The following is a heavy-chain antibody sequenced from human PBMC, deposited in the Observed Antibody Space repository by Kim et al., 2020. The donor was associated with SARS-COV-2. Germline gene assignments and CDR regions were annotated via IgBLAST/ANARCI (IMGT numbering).Heavy chain of an antibody. CDR3: AITPLLFNCCGIDV. CDR1: GFTFNNYA. Sequence: GGSLRLSCTASGFTFNNYAMNWVRQGPGKGLEWVASIRGSGNGIYYADSVKGRFTISRDNFKNTLFLQMNRLRVEDTALYFCAITPLLFNCCGIDVWGHGPTVTVS. CDR2: IRGSGNGI. D-gene: IGHD2-21*02. J-gene: IGHJ6*02. V-gene: IGHV3-23*01.